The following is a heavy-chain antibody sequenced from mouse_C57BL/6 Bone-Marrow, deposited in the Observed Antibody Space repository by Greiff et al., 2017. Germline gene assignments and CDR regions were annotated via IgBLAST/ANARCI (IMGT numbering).Heavy chain of an antibody. Sequence: EVKVVESGGGLVKPGGSLKLSCAASGFTFSSYAMSWVRQTPEKRLEWVATISDGGSYTYYPDNVKGRFTISRDNAKNNLYLQMSHLKSEDTAMYYCARDHYASSRPRAMDYWGQGASVTVSS. V-gene: IGHV5-4*01. CDR2: ISDGGSYT. D-gene: IGHD1-1*01. J-gene: IGHJ4*01. CDR1: GFTFSSYA. CDR3: ARDHYASSRPRAMDY.